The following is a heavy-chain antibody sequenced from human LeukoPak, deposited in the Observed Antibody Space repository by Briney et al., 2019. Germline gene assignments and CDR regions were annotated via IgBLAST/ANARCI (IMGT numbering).Heavy chain of an antibody. D-gene: IGHD2-21*02. Sequence: ASVKVSCKASGYTFTSYYMHWVRQAPGQGLEWMGIINPSGGSTSYAQKFQGRVTMTRDMSTSIVYMELSILRSEDTAVYYCAREYSYCGGDCYSVLGWFDPWGQGTLVTVSS. CDR3: AREYSYCGGDCYSVLGWFDP. V-gene: IGHV1-46*01. CDR2: INPSGGST. J-gene: IGHJ5*02. CDR1: GYTFTSYY.